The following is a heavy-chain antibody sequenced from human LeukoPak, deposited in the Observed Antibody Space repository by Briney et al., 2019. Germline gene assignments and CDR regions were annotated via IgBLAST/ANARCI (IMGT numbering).Heavy chain of an antibody. CDR2: INQYGSER. CDR3: ARDHVVDGLVFDY. J-gene: IGHJ4*02. Sequence: PGGSLRLSCAASGFTFSSHWMSWVRQAPGKGLEWVANINQYGSERNYVDSVKGRFTISRDNAKSSLYLQMNSPRAEDTAIYYCARDHVVDGLVFDYWGQGTLVTVSS. V-gene: IGHV3-7*01. CDR1: GFTFSSHW. D-gene: IGHD2-15*01.